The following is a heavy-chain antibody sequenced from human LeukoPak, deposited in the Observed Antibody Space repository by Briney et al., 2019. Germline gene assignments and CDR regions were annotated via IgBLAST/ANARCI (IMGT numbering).Heavy chain of an antibody. D-gene: IGHD5-24*01. V-gene: IGHV4-34*01. CDR3: ARRRPIEMKGSFNWSFDL. CDR1: DGSFSGSY. J-gene: IGHJ2*01. Sequence: SETLSLTCGVYDGSFSGSYWTWIRQPPGKGLEWVGEINHSGATDYNPALKSRVSMSVDTSKKQFSLRLNSVTAADTAVYYCARRRPIEMKGSFNWSFDLWGRGTLVTVSS. CDR2: INHSGAT.